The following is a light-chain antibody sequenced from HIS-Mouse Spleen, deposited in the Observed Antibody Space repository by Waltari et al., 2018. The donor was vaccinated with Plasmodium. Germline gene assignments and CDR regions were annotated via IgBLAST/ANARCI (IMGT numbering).Light chain of an antibody. CDR2: DAS. CDR1: QCVSSY. J-gene: IGKJ3*01. Sequence: EIVLTQSPATLSLSPGERATLSCRASQCVSSYLAWYQQNPGQAPRPLIYDASNRATGIPARFSGSGSGTDVTLTISSLEPEDFAVYYCQQRSNWPITFGPGTKVDIK. V-gene: IGKV3-11*01. CDR3: QQRSNWPIT.